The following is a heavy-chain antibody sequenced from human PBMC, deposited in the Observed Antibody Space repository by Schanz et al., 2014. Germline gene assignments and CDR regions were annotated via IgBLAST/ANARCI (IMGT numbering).Heavy chain of an antibody. CDR2: ISGSGGDT. Sequence: EVQLVESGGGLVQPGGSLRLSCAASGFIFSNFAMEWVRQAPGKGLEWVSAISGSGGDTLYADSVKGRFTISRDTSKSTLYLQMNRLRAEDTAVYHCAARSRGLTFYFDSWGQGTLVTVSS. CDR3: AARSRGLTFYFDS. D-gene: IGHD3-10*01. J-gene: IGHJ4*02. CDR1: GFIFSNFA. V-gene: IGHV3-23*04.